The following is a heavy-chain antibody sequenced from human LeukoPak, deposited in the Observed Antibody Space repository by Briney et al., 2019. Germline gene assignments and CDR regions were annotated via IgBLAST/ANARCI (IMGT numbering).Heavy chain of an antibody. CDR2: INSDGSST. Sequence: GGSLRLSCAASGFTFSSYWMHWVRQAPGKGLVWVSRINSDGSSTSYADSVKGRFTISRDDAKNTLYLQMDSLRAEDTAMYYCARGTGSYYSLGYWGQGTLVTVSS. V-gene: IGHV3-74*01. CDR3: ARGTGSYYSLGY. J-gene: IGHJ4*02. D-gene: IGHD1-26*01. CDR1: GFTFSSYW.